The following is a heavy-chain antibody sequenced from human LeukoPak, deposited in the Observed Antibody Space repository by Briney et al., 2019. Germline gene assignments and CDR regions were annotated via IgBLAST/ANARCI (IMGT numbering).Heavy chain of an antibody. CDR1: GFTFSSYA. V-gene: IGHV3-23*01. Sequence: GGSLRLSCAASGFTFSSYAMNWDRQAPGKGLEWVSSISGSGSRTYYGDSVKGRFTVSRDNSNNTLFLHMNSLRAEDTAVYYCAKAPMIVVTNNWFDPWGQGTLVTVSS. J-gene: IGHJ5*02. CDR2: ISGSGSRT. CDR3: AKAPMIVVTNNWFDP. D-gene: IGHD3-22*01.